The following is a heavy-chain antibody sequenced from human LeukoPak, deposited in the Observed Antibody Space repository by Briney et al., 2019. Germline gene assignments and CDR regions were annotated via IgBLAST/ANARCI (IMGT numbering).Heavy chain of an antibody. V-gene: IGHV3-48*01. CDR1: GFTFSSYS. D-gene: IGHD1-20*01. J-gene: IGHJ4*02. CDR3: ARGDKWNPLTGYSDY. Sequence: GGSLRLSCAASGFTFSSYSMNWVRQAPGKGLEWVSYISSGSSTIYYADSVKGRFTISRDNAKNSVYLQMNSLRAEDTAVYYCARGDKWNPLTGYSDYWGQGTLVTVSS. CDR2: ISSGSSTI.